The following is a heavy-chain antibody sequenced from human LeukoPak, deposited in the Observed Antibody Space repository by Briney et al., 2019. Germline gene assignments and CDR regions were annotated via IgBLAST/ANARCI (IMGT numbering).Heavy chain of an antibody. CDR3: AREGLKEATTSDYYYYGMDV. CDR2: INPSGGST. V-gene: IGHV1-46*01. J-gene: IGHJ6*02. CDR1: GYTFTGYY. D-gene: IGHD1-7*01. Sequence: ASVKVSCTASGYTFTGYYMHWVRQAPGQGLEWMGIINPSGGSTSYAQKFQGRVTMTRDTSTSTVYMELSSLRSEDTAVYYCAREGLKEATTSDYYYYGMDVWGQGTTVTVSS.